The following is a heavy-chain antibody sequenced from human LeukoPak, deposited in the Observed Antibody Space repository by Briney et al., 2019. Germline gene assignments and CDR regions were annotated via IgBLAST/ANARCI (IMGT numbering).Heavy chain of an antibody. V-gene: IGHV3-30-3*02. Sequence: GGSLRLSCAASGFTFSSYAMHWVRQAPGKGLEWVAVISYDGSNKYYADSVKGRFTISRDNSKNTLYLQMNSLRAEDTAVYYCAKSLNTGPGTTYSFGYWGQGTLVTVSS. CDR3: AKSLNTGPGTTYSFGY. D-gene: IGHD1-1*01. J-gene: IGHJ4*02. CDR1: GFTFSSYA. CDR2: ISYDGSNK.